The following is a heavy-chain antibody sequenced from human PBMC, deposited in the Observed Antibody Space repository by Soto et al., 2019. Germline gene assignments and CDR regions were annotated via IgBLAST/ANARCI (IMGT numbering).Heavy chain of an antibody. V-gene: IGHV5-51*01. CDR1: GYSFTSYW. CDR3: ARHNPYCGGDCYSHYYYGMDV. Sequence: GESLKISCKGSGYSFTSYWIGWVRQMPGKGLEWMGIIYPGDSDTRYSPSFQGQVTISADKSISTAYLQWSSLKASDTAMYYCARHNPYCGGDCYSHYYYGMDVWGQGTTVTVSS. J-gene: IGHJ6*02. CDR2: IYPGDSDT. D-gene: IGHD2-21*02.